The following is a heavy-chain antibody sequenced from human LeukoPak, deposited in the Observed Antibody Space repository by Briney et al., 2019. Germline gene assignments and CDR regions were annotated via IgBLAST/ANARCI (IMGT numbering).Heavy chain of an antibody. J-gene: IGHJ4*02. Sequence: GGSLRLSCAASGFTFSSYSMNWVRQAPGKGLEWVSYISSSSSTIFYADSVKGRFTISRDNSKNTLYLQMNSLRAEDTAVYYCAKERHYYDSSGYYYYFDYWGQGTLVTVSS. CDR2: ISSSSSTI. D-gene: IGHD3-22*01. CDR3: AKERHYYDSSGYYYYFDY. V-gene: IGHV3-48*01. CDR1: GFTFSSYS.